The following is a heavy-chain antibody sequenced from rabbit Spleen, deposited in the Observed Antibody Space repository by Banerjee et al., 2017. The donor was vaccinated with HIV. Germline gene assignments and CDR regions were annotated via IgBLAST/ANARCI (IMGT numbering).Heavy chain of an antibody. J-gene: IGHJ6*01. CDR2: INAATAKP. D-gene: IGHD6-1*01. CDR1: GFSFSDRDV. CDR3: ARELWTGSATGLDL. V-gene: IGHV1S45*01. Sequence: QEQLVESGGGLVQPEGSLTLTCKASGFSFSDRDVMCWVRQAPGKGLEWIACINAATAKPVYATWAKGRFTISRTSSTTVTLQMTSLTAADTATYLCARELWTGSATGLDLWGQGTLVTVS.